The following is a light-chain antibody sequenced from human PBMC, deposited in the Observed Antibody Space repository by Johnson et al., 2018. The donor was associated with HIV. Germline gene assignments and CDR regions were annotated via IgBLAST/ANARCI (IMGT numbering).Light chain of an antibody. Sequence: QSVLTQPPSVSAAPGQKVTISCSVSSSNIGNNYVSWYQQLPGTAPKLLIYDNNKRPSGIPDRFSGSKSGTSATLGITGLQTGDEADYYCGTWDSSLSAPRVFGTGTKVTVL. J-gene: IGLJ1*01. CDR3: GTWDSSLSAPRV. CDR1: SSNIGNNY. CDR2: DNN. V-gene: IGLV1-51*01.